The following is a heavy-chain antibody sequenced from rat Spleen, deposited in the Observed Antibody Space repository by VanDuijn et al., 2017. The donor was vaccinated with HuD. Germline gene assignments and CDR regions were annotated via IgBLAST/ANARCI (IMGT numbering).Heavy chain of an antibody. CDR1: GFTFSNYY. D-gene: IGHD4-2*01. CDR3: ASQLERDYWYFDF. V-gene: IGHV5S23*01. Sequence: EVQLVESGGGFVQPGRSLKLSCAASGFTFSNYYMAWVRQSPTKGLEWVASISNGGGKTYYRDSVQGRFTISRDNSKNTLYLEMNSLRSEDTAMYYCASQLERDYWYFDFWGQGVMVTVSS. J-gene: IGHJ2*01. CDR2: ISNGGGKT.